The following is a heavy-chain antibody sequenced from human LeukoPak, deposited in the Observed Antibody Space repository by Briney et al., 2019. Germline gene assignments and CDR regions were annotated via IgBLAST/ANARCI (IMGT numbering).Heavy chain of an antibody. Sequence: PSETLSLTCNVSGGSISSGSYYWSWIRQHPGKGLEWIGYIYYSGSTYYNPSLKSRVTISVDTSKNQLSLKLSSVTAADTAVYYCARQDDSSGYYRFDYWGQGTLVTVSS. CDR2: IYYSGST. J-gene: IGHJ4*02. CDR1: GGSISSGSYY. V-gene: IGHV4-31*03. CDR3: ARQDDSSGYYRFDY. D-gene: IGHD3-22*01.